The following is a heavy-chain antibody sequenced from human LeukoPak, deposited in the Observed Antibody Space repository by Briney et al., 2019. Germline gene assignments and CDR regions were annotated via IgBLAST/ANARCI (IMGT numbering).Heavy chain of an antibody. J-gene: IGHJ4*02. V-gene: IGHV3-30*02. CDR1: GFSFSDYA. Sequence: PGGSLRLSCAASGFSFSDYAICWVRQTPGKGLEWVAFIRYDGTNKIYADSVKGRFTISRDNAKNSLYLQMNSLRAEDTAVYYCARDVYYGSGSPRLDYWGQGTLVTVSS. CDR2: IRYDGTNK. D-gene: IGHD3-10*01. CDR3: ARDVYYGSGSPRLDY.